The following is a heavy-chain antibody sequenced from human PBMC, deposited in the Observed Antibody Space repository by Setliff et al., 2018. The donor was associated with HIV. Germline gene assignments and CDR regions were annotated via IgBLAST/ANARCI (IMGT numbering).Heavy chain of an antibody. J-gene: IGHJ4*02. CDR3: ARDSGYSGYVDY. Sequence: PSETLSLTCNVSGGSTSSGTYYWSWIRQPAGKGLEWIGHTYTSGSANYNPSLKSRVTISVDTSKNQLSLKLSSVTAADTAVYYCARDSGYSGYVDYWGQGTLVTVSS. D-gene: IGHD5-12*01. CDR1: GGSTSSGTYY. CDR2: TYTSGSA. V-gene: IGHV4-61*09.